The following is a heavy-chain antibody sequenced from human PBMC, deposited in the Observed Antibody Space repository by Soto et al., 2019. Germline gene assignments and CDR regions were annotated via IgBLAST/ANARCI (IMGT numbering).Heavy chain of an antibody. D-gene: IGHD3-10*01. J-gene: IGHJ4*02. V-gene: IGHV4-34*01. CDR2: INHSGST. Sequence: SETLSLTCAVYGGSFSGYYWSWIRQPPGKGLEWIGEINHSGSTNYNPSLKSRVTISVDTSKNQFSLKLSSVTAADTAVYYCARGLSRPNRFLRSSPFNYYGSGSYYNLFDYWGQGTLVTVSS. CDR1: GGSFSGYY. CDR3: ARGLSRPNRFLRSSPFNYYGSGSYYNLFDY.